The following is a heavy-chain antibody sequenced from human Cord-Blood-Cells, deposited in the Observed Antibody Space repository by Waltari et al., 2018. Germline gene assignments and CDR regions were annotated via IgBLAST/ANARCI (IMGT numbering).Heavy chain of an antibody. Sequence: QLQLQESCPGLVKPSETLSLTCPVSGGSISSSSYYWGWIRQPPGKGLEWIGSIYYSGSTYYNPSLKSRVTISVDTSKNQFSLKLSSVTAADTAVYYCASIAVAGLLFDYWGQGTLVTVSS. J-gene: IGHJ4*02. CDR3: ASIAVAGLLFDY. CDR1: GGSISSSSYY. CDR2: IYYSGST. D-gene: IGHD6-19*01. V-gene: IGHV4-39*01.